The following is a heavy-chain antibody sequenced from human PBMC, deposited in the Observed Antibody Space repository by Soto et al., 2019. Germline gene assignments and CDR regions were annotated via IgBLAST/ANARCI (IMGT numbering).Heavy chain of an antibody. CDR1: GFTFSSYS. J-gene: IGHJ6*02. V-gene: IGHV3-21*01. CDR2: ISSSSSYI. D-gene: IGHD3-22*01. Sequence: EVQLVESGGGLVKPGGSLRLSCAASGFTFSSYSMNWVRQAPGKGLEWVSSISSSSSYIYYADSVKGRFTISRDNAKNSLYLQMNSLRAEDTAVYYCAIPPPQDSSGYYYYYGMDVWGQGTTVTVSS. CDR3: AIPPPQDSSGYYYYYGMDV.